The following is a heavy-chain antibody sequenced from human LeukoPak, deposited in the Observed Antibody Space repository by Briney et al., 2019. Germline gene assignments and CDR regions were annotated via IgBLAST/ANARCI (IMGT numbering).Heavy chain of an antibody. D-gene: IGHD3-22*01. CDR3: AIDPIDSSAF. CDR2: ISGSDGHI. J-gene: IGHJ4*02. V-gene: IGHV3-23*01. Sequence: GGSLRLSCAASRFTFSNYAISWVRQAPGKGLEWVSIISGSDGHIYYADSVKGRFTISRDNSMNTLYLQMNSLRVEDTAVYYCAIDPIDSSAFWGQGTLVTVSS. CDR1: RFTFSNYA.